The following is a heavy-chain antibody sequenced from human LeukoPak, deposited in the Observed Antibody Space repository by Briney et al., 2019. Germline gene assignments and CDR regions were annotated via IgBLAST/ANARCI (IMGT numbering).Heavy chain of an antibody. CDR2: FYYSGST. V-gene: IGHV4-39*07. Sequence: PSETLSLTCTVSGGSISSSSYYWGWVRQPPGKGMEWIGSFYYSGSTYYNPSLKSRVTISVDTSKNQFSLKLSSVTAADTAVYYCARDLPRGPLRYFDWSNPITTGYYMDVWGKGTTVTVSS. CDR3: ARDLPRGPLRYFDWSNPITTGYYMDV. D-gene: IGHD3-9*01. CDR1: GGSISSSSYY. J-gene: IGHJ6*03.